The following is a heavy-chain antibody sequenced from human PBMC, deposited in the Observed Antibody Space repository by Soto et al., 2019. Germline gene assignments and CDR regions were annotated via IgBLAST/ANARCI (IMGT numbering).Heavy chain of an antibody. CDR2: IYYSGST. D-gene: IGHD3-22*01. Sequence: PSETLSLTCTVSGGSISSSSYYWGWIRQPPGKGLEWNGSIYYSGSTYYNPSLKSRVTISVDTSKNQFSLKLSSVTAADTAVYYCAREYYYDSSGYYFDYWGQGTLVTVSS. CDR3: AREYYYDSSGYYFDY. CDR1: GGSISSSSYY. J-gene: IGHJ4*02. V-gene: IGHV4-39*02.